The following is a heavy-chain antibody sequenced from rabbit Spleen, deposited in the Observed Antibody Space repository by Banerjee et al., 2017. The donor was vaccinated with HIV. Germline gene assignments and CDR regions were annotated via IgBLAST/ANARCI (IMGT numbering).Heavy chain of an antibody. V-gene: IGHV1S45*01. CDR2: IDPVFGSP. D-gene: IGHD3-1*01. J-gene: IGHJ4*01. CDR3: VRDTWHFKL. Sequence: QEQLVESGGGLVQPEGSLTLTCTASGFSFSSSYYMCWVRQAPGKGLEWIGLIDPVFGSPYYATWVNGRFTISSHNAQNTVDLQMNSLTAADTATYFCVRDTWHFKLWGQGTLVTVS. CDR1: GFSFSSSYY.